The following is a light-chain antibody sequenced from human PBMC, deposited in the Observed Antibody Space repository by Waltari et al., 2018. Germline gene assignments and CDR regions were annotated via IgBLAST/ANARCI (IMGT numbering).Light chain of an antibody. V-gene: IGLV2-14*01. CDR3: SSYTTTSTYV. Sequence: QSALTQPASVSGFPGQSITISCTGTTSDVGYYNYVSWHQQHPGRAPKLLIYEVSNRPSGVSNRFSGSKSGNTASLTISGLQAEDEADYYCSSYTTTSTYVFGSGTKVTV. CDR1: TSDVGYYNY. J-gene: IGLJ1*01. CDR2: EVS.